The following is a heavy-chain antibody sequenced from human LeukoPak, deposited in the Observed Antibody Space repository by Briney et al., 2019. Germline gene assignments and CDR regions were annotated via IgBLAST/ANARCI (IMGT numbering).Heavy chain of an antibody. CDR1: GFTFSSYS. V-gene: IGHV3-21*01. CDR3: ARDRQQAYCGGDCYATPQYYYYGMDV. Sequence: GSLRLSCAASGFTFSSYSMNWVRQAPGKGLEWVSSISSSSSYIYYADSVKGRFTISRDNAKNSLYLQMNSLRAEDTAVYYCARDRQQAYCGGDCYATPQYYYYGMDVWGQGTTVTVSS. CDR2: ISSSSSYI. D-gene: IGHD2-21*02. J-gene: IGHJ6*02.